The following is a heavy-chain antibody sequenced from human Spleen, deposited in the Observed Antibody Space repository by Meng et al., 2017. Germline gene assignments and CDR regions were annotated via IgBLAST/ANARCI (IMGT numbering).Heavy chain of an antibody. Sequence: GSLRLSCAVSGYSISSGYYWGWIRQPPGKGLEWIGSISDTGSTYYNPSLKSRVTMSVDTSKNQFSLRLSSLTAADTAVYYCAGPAGYSSAWYGLDYWGQGTLVTVSS. CDR1: GYSISSGYY. CDR3: AGPAGYSSAWYGLDY. D-gene: IGHD6-19*01. CDR2: ISDTGST. V-gene: IGHV4-38-2*01. J-gene: IGHJ4*02.